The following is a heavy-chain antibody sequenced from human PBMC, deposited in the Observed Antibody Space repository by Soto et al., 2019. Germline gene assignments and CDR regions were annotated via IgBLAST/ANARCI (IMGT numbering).Heavy chain of an antibody. CDR1: GFTFSSYA. Sequence: QVQLVESGGGVVQPGRSLRLSCAASGFTFSSYAMHWVRQAPGKGLEWVAVISYDGSNKYYADSVKGRFTISRDNSKNRRYSKVNSGRVAGTAVYSCARDGEYEDSGGYYAGPGGFDYGGKGTVVTVSS. J-gene: IGHJ4*02. CDR3: ARDGEYEDSGGYYAGPGGFDY. V-gene: IGHV3-30-3*01. CDR2: ISYDGSNK. D-gene: IGHD3-22*01.